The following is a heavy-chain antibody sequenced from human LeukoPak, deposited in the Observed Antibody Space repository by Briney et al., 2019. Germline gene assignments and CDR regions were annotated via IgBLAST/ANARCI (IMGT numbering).Heavy chain of an antibody. CDR2: MNPNSGNT. CDR1: GYTFTSYD. V-gene: IGHV1-8*03. D-gene: IGHD2-2*02. J-gene: IGHJ5*02. Sequence: GASVKVSCKASGYTFTSYDIGWVPQAPGQGLEWMVWMNPNSGNTGYAQKFPGRVTITRDTSINTTYMELSRLRSEETAVYYCACCGECSSASCYIRSPFDPWGQGTLVTVSS. CDR3: ACCGECSSASCYIRSPFDP.